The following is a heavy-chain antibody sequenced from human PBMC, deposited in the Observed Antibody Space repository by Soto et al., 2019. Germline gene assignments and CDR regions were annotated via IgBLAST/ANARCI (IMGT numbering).Heavy chain of an antibody. CDR2: ISGTGGGT. V-gene: IGHV3-23*01. Sequence: EVQLLESGGGLVQPGGSLRLSCAASEFTFSSYSMSWVRQAPGRGLEWISSISGTGGGTYYADSVKGRFTISRDKSGNTLFLQMDSLRVEDTPMYFCAKDRFANGWYSFDHWGQGTLVSVS. CDR1: EFTFSSYS. CDR3: AKDRFANGWYSFDH. D-gene: IGHD6-19*01. J-gene: IGHJ4*02.